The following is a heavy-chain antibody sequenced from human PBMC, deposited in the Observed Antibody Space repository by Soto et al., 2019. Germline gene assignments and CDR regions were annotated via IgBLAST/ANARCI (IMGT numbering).Heavy chain of an antibody. CDR3: ARGGDRGYNY. V-gene: IGHV4-34*01. CDR2: VYHSGST. D-gene: IGHD5-12*01. CDR1: GGSFSGYY. Sequence: SETLSLTCAVYGGSFSGYYWSWIRQPPGKGLEWIGEVYHSGSTNYNPSLKSRVTVSVDTSKNQFSLKLSSVTAADTAVYYCARGGDRGYNYWGQGMLVTVS. J-gene: IGHJ4*02.